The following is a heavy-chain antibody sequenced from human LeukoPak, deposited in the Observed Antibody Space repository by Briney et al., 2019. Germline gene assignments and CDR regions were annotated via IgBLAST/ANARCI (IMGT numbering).Heavy chain of an antibody. D-gene: IGHD5-18*01. Sequence: SETLSLTCTVSGGSISTSSYYWGCIRQPPGKGLVWIGTIYYTRSTSYNPSLKSLVTISVDTSKNQYSLNLSSETAADTALYYCAGLVDTAMVTGYWGQGTLVTVSS. J-gene: IGHJ4*02. CDR2: IYYTRST. CDR1: GGSISTSSYY. V-gene: IGHV4-39*01. CDR3: AGLVDTAMVTGY.